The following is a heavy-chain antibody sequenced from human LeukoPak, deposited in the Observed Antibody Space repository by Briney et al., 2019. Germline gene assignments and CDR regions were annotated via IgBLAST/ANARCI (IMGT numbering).Heavy chain of an antibody. J-gene: IGHJ6*03. CDR1: GGSFSGYY. CDR2: INHSGST. CDR3: ARGRITMVRGYYYYYYMDV. D-gene: IGHD3-10*01. Sequence: PSETLSLTCAVYGGSFSGYYWSWIRQPPGKGLEWIGEINHSGSTNYNPSLKSRVTISVDTSKNQFSLKLSSVTAADTAVYYCARGRITMVRGYYYYYYMDVWGKGTTVTVSS. V-gene: IGHV4-34*01.